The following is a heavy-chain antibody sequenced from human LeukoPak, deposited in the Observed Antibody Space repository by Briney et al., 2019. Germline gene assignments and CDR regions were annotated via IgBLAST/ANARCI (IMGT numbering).Heavy chain of an antibody. V-gene: IGHV3-30*02. CDR1: GFSFSGYG. CDR3: AKGDRRDYYYYYMDV. CDR2: IRYDGSNE. Sequence: PGGSLRLSCAASGFSFSGYGMHWVRQAPGKGLEWVAFIRYDGSNEYYADSVKGRFTISRDNSKNTLYLQMNSLRAEDTAVYYCAKGDRRDYYYYYMDVWGKGTTVTVSS. J-gene: IGHJ6*03.